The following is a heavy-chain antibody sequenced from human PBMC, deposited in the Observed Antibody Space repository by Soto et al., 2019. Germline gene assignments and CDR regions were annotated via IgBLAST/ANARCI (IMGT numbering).Heavy chain of an antibody. V-gene: IGHV3-53*02. J-gene: IGHJ6*02. CDR1: GFDVSGNY. D-gene: IGHD3-3*01. Sequence: EVQVVETGGGLIQPGGSLRLSCAASGFDVSGNYMTWVRQAPGKGLEWVSVIYERHDTNYADSVKGRLIISRDNSKNMVFLQMNSLRAEDTGVYYCARQYDFWTGYRRPGGLDVWGPGTTVIVSS. CDR2: IYERHDT. CDR3: ARQYDFWTGYRRPGGLDV.